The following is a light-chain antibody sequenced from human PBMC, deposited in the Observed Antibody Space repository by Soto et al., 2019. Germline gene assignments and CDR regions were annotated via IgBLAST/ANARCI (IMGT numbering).Light chain of an antibody. CDR2: DNN. CDR1: SSNIGNNY. V-gene: IGLV1-51*01. J-gene: IGLJ2*01. Sequence: QSVLTQPPSVSAAPGQKVTISCSGSSSNIGNNYVSWYRQLPGTAPKLLIYDNNKRPSGIPDRFSGSKSGTSATLGITGLQTGDEADYYCGTWDSSLIALVFGGGTKLTVL. CDR3: GTWDSSLIALV.